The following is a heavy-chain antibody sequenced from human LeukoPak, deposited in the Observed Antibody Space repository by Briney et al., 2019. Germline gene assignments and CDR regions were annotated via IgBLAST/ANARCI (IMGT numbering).Heavy chain of an antibody. Sequence: ASVKVSCKASGYTFTSCGISWVRQAPGQGLEWMGWISTYNGNTNYAQRLQGRVTMTTDTSTSTAYMELRSLRSDDTAVYYCARGLTGSHPPDYWGQGTLVTVSS. D-gene: IGHD3-9*01. CDR3: ARGLTGSHPPDY. CDR2: ISTYNGNT. V-gene: IGHV1-18*01. J-gene: IGHJ4*02. CDR1: GYTFTSCG.